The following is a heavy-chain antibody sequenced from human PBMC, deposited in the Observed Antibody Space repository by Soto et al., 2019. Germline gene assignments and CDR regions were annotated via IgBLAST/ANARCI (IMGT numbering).Heavy chain of an antibody. V-gene: IGHV3-23*01. CDR3: AKAPKYSSSWYYYDY. CDR2: ISGSGGST. J-gene: IGHJ4*02. D-gene: IGHD6-13*01. CDR1: GFTFSSYA. Sequence: GGSLRLSCAASGFTFSSYAMSWVRQAPGKGLEWVSAISGSGGSTYYADSVKGRFTISRDNSKNTLYLQMNSLRAEDTAVYYCAKAPKYSSSWYYYDYWGQGTLVTVSS.